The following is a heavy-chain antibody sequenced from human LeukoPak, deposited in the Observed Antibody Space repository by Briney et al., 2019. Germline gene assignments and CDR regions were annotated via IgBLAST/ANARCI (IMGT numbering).Heavy chain of an antibody. CDR1: GYTFTGYY. V-gene: IGHV1-2*04. Sequence: GASVKVSCKASGYTFTGYYMHWVRQAPGQGLEWMGWINPNSGGTNYAQKFQGWVTMTRDTSISTAYMELSRLRSDDTAVYYCARGGGYYDSSGYGPSHDAFDIWGQGTMVTVSS. J-gene: IGHJ3*02. D-gene: IGHD3-22*01. CDR2: INPNSGGT. CDR3: ARGGGYYDSSGYGPSHDAFDI.